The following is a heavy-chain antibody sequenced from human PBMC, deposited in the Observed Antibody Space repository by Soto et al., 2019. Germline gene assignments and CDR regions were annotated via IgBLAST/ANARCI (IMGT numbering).Heavy chain of an antibody. J-gene: IGHJ6*02. V-gene: IGHV1-69*13. Sequence: SVKVSCKASGGTFSSYAISWVRQAPGQGLEWMGGIIPIFGTANYAQKFQGRVTITADESTSTAYMELSSLRSEDTAVYYCARLCPGIAAAGPRPLDVWGQGTTGTVSS. CDR1: GGTFSSYA. CDR3: ARLCPGIAAAGPRPLDV. CDR2: IIPIFGTA. D-gene: IGHD6-13*01.